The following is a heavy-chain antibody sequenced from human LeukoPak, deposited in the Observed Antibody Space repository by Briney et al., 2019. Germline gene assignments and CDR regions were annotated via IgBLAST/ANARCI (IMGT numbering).Heavy chain of an antibody. CDR3: ARSSRTGTFSY. J-gene: IGHJ4*02. CDR2: VYYGRSP. V-gene: IGHV4-39*02. D-gene: IGHD7-27*01. Sequence: SETLSLTCTVSGDSISRSTYYWAWIRQPPGKGLEWIGSVYYGRSPYFNPSLESRATISVDTSKNHFSLKMSSVTAADAAVYYCARSSRTGTFSYWGQGTLVTVSS. CDR1: GDSISRSTYY.